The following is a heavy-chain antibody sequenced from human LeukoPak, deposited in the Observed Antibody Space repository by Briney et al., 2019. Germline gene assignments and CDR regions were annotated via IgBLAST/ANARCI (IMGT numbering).Heavy chain of an antibody. D-gene: IGHD3-22*01. CDR1: GYSFTNYW. Sequence: PGESLRISCKGSGYSFTNYWISWVRQMPGKGLDGMGRIDPSDSYNNYSPSFQGHVTISADNSISTAYLQWSSLNDSDPASDYCARQDSSRYYSPFDYWGQGTLVTVSS. J-gene: IGHJ4*02. CDR3: ARQDSSRYYSPFDY. CDR2: IDPSDSYN. V-gene: IGHV5-10-1*01.